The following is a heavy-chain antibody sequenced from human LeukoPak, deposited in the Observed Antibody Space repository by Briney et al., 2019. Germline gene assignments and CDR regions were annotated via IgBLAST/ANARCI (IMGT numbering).Heavy chain of an antibody. J-gene: IGHJ4*02. CDR1: GFSLSTTGVG. V-gene: IGHV2-5*02. Sequence: SGPTLVNPTQTLPLTCTFSGFSLSTTGVGVGWIRQPPGKALEWLALIYWDDDKRYSPSLKRRLTIFKDTSYNQVIQVITDLDPVDTATYYCAHRRSAYDWNHGDFDYWGQGTLVTVSS. CDR3: AHRRSAYDWNHGDFDY. CDR2: IYWDDDK. D-gene: IGHD1-14*01.